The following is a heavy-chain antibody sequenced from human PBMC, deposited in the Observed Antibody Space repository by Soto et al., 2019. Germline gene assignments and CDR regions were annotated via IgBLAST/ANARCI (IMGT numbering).Heavy chain of an antibody. V-gene: IGHV3-30-3*01. CDR3: ARETPLIVGAPRAFDI. CDR1: GFTFSSYA. D-gene: IGHD1-26*01. CDR2: ISYDGSNK. Sequence: QVQLVESGGGVVQPGRSLRLSCAASGFTFSSYAMHWVRQAPGKGLEWVAVISYDGSNKYYADSVKGRFTIARDNSKNTLYLQMNSLRAEDTAVYYCARETPLIVGAPRAFDIWGQGTMVTVSS. J-gene: IGHJ3*02.